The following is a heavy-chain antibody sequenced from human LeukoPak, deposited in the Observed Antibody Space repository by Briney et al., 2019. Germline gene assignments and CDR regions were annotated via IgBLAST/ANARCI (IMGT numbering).Heavy chain of an antibody. V-gene: IGHV3-9*03. CDR3: AKASYYCDSSGYSYYFDY. Sequence: PGRSLRLSCAASGFTFDDYAMQWVRQAPGKGLEWVSGISWNSGSIGYADSVKGRFTISRDNAKNSLYLQMNSLRAEDMALYYCAKASYYCDSSGYSYYFDYWGQGTLVTVSS. CDR2: ISWNSGSI. CDR1: GFTFDDYA. J-gene: IGHJ4*02. D-gene: IGHD3-22*01.